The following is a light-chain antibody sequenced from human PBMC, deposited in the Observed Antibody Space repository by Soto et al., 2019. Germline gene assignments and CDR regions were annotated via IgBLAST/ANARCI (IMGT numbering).Light chain of an antibody. CDR3: QQYNNWPFT. J-gene: IGKJ3*01. V-gene: IGKV3D-20*02. Sequence: EFVLTQSPGTLSLSPGERATLSCRASQSVSSSYLAWYQQKPGQAPRLLIYDASNRATGIPARFSGSGSGTEFTLTISSLQSEDVAVYYCQQYNNWPFTFGRGTKVDIK. CDR1: QSVSSSY. CDR2: DAS.